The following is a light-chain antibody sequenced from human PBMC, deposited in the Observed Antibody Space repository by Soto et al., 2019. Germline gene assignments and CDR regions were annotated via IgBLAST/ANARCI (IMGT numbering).Light chain of an antibody. CDR1: TGAVTSGHY. CDR2: DTS. V-gene: IGLV7-46*01. Sequence: QAVVTQDPSLTVSPGGTVTLTCGASTGAVTSGHYPYWFQQKPGQAPRTLIYDTSNKHSWTPARFSGSLLGGKAALTLSGAQPADEAEYYCLLSSRGARVFGGGTQLTVL. J-gene: IGLJ3*02. CDR3: LLSSRGARV.